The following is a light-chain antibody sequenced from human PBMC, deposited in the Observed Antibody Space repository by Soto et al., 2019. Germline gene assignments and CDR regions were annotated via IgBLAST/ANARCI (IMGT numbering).Light chain of an antibody. CDR2: GAS. J-gene: IGKJ5*01. CDR1: QSVSSN. CDR3: QQYQDWPLLT. Sequence: EIVMTQSPGTLSVSPGERVIFSCRASQSVSSNLAWYQQKRGQTPRLLIYGASTRATGIPDRFSGSGSGTEFTLTISILQSEDFADYYCQQYQDWPLLTFGQGTRLEIK. V-gene: IGKV3-15*01.